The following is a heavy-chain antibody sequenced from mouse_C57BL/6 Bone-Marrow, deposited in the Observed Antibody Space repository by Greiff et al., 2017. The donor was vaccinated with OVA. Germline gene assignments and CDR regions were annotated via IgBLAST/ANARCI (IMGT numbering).Heavy chain of an antibody. V-gene: IGHV5-4*01. J-gene: IGHJ3*01. CDR2: ISDGGSYT. CDR3: ARDFRRGAWFAY. CDR1: GFTFSSYA. Sequence: DVMLVESGGGLVKPGGSLKLSCAASGFTFSSYAMSWVRQTPEKRLEWVATISDGGSYTYYPDNVKGRFTISRDNAKNNLYLQMSHLKSEDTAMYYCARDFRRGAWFAYWGQGTLVTVSA.